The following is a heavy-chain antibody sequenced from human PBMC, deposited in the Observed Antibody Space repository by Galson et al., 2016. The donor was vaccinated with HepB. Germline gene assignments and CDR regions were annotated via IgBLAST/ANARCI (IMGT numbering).Heavy chain of an antibody. V-gene: IGHV3-30-3*01. CDR1: GFTFSSYS. Sequence: SLRLSCAASGFTFSSYSMYWVRQAPGKGLEWVAVISYDGSNKYYADSVKGRVTITRDTFKNTLYLQMNSLRPEDTAVYYCARDLRPGRTSSSWFHWGQGTLVTVSS. D-gene: IGHD3-22*01. CDR3: ARDLRPGRTSSSWFH. J-gene: IGHJ4*02. CDR2: ISYDGSNK.